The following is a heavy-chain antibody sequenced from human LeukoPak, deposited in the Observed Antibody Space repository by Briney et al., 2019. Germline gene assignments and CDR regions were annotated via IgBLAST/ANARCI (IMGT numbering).Heavy chain of an antibody. D-gene: IGHD2-8*01. V-gene: IGHV4-61*02. Sequence: MPSETLSLTCTVSGGSISSGSYYWSWIRQPAGKGLEWIGRIYTSGSTNYNPSLKSRVTISVDTSKNQFSLKLSSVTAADTAVYYCARGWEDIVLMRDAFDIWGQGTMVTVSS. CDR3: ARGWEDIVLMRDAFDI. CDR1: GGSISSGSYY. J-gene: IGHJ3*02. CDR2: IYTSGST.